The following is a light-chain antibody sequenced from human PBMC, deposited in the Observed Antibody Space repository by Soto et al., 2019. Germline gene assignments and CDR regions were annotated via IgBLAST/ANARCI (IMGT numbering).Light chain of an antibody. J-gene: IGKJ5*01. CDR2: DAS. Sequence: IVFTQSPATLSLSPGERATLSCRASQSVSSYLAWYQQKPGQAPRLLIYDASNRATGIPARFSGSGSGTDFTLTISSLEPEDFAVYYCQQRSNWPPITFGQGTRLEN. V-gene: IGKV3-11*01. CDR3: QQRSNWPPIT. CDR1: QSVSSY.